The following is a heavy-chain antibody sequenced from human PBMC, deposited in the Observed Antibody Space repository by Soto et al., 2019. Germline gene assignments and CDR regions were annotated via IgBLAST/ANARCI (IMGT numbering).Heavy chain of an antibody. D-gene: IGHD4-17*01. CDR2: IYYSGST. CDR1: GGSISSYY. V-gene: IGHV4-59*01. CDR3: ARVDQGHYGANQGGWFDP. J-gene: IGHJ5*02. Sequence: SETLSLTCTVSGGSISSYYWSWIRQPPGKGLEWIGYIYYSGSTNYNPSLKSRVTISVDTSKNQFSLKLSSVTAADTAVYYCARVDQGHYGANQGGWFDPWGQGTMVTVSS.